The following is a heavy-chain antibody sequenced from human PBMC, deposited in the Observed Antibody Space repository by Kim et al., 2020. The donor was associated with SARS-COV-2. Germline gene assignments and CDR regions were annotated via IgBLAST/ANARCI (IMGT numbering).Heavy chain of an antibody. D-gene: IGHD2-2*01. J-gene: IGHJ6*02. V-gene: IGHV3-21*01. CDR2: ISSSSSYI. CDR3: ARDLVVPAAISGQLTTVTMIAARKYYYYGMDV. CDR1: GFTFSSYS. Sequence: GGSLRLSCAASGFTFSSYSMNWVRQAPGKGLEWVSSISSSSSYIYYADSVKGRFTISRDNAKNSLYLQMNSLRAEDTAVYYCARDLVVPAAISGQLTTVTMIAARKYYYYGMDVWGQGTTVTVSS.